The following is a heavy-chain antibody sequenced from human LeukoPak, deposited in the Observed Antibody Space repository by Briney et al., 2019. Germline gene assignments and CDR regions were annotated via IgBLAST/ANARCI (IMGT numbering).Heavy chain of an antibody. V-gene: IGHV3-7*03. CDR1: GFTFSSYW. CDR3: ARSGPSRSGSGSYFENPLYSDYYNWFDP. CDR2: IKQDGSEK. J-gene: IGHJ5*02. Sequence: GGSLRLSCAASGFTFSSYWMSWVRQAPGKGLEWVANIKQDGSEKYYVDSVKGRFTISRDNAKNSLYLQMNSLRAEDTAVYYCARSGPSRSGSGSYFENPLYSDYYNWFDPWGQGTLVTVSS. D-gene: IGHD3-10*01.